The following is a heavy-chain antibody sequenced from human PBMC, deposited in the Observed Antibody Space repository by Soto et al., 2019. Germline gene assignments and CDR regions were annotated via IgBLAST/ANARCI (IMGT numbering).Heavy chain of an antibody. Sequence: SETLSLTCAVSGYSISSGYYWGWIRQPPGKGLEWIGSIYHSGSTYYNPSLKSRVTISVDTSKNQFSLKLSSVTAADTAVYYCARDSHPNYYYDSSGSDAPLYYYYGMDVWGQGTTVTVSS. D-gene: IGHD3-22*01. CDR1: GYSISSGYY. V-gene: IGHV4-38-2*02. CDR3: ARDSHPNYYYDSSGSDAPLYYYYGMDV. CDR2: IYHSGST. J-gene: IGHJ6*02.